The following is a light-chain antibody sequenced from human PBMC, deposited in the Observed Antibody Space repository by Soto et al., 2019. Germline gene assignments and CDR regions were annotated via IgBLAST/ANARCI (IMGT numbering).Light chain of an antibody. CDR2: GAS. CDR3: QQSYSTPYT. J-gene: IGKJ2*01. Sequence: DIQMTQSPSSLSASVGDRVTITCRASQSISSYVNWYQQKPGKAPKLLIYGASSLQSEVPSRFSGGGSGTDFTLTINSLQPADFATYYCQQSYSTPYTFGQGTKLEIK. CDR1: QSISSY. V-gene: IGKV1-39*01.